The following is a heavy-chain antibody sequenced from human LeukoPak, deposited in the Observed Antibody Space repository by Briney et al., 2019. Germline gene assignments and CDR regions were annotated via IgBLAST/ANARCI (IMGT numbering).Heavy chain of an antibody. CDR2: IFDNGGT. CDR1: GFTVSNTF. V-gene: IGHV3-66*01. D-gene: IGHD5-18*01. J-gene: IGHJ4*02. Sequence: TGGSLRLSCTASGFTVSNTFMSWVRQAPGKGLEWVSIIFDNGGTYYADSVKGRFTISRDNVKNTLYLQMNTLRAEDAAVYYCAGWIKPFEYWGQGTLVTVSS. CDR3: AGWIKPFEY.